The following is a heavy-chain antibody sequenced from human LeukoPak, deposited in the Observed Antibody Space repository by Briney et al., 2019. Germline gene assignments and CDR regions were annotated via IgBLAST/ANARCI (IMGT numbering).Heavy chain of an antibody. CDR3: AREDTAMVR. CDR1: GYSFSNYW. CDR2: IYPGDPNT. D-gene: IGHD5-18*01. V-gene: IGHV5-51*01. Sequence: GESLKISCKGSGYSFSNYWIGWVRQMPGKGLEWMGIIYPGDPNTRYSPSFQGQVTISADKSISTAYLQWSSLKASDTAMYYCAREDTAMVRWGQGTLVAVSS. J-gene: IGHJ4*02.